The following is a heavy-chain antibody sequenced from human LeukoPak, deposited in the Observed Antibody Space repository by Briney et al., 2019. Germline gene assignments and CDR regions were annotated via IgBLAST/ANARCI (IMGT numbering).Heavy chain of an antibody. CDR3: ARTGDSLVVAATFDY. CDR1: GFTFSSYD. D-gene: IGHD2-15*01. J-gene: IGHJ4*02. V-gene: IGHV3-21*01. Sequence: PGGSLRLSCAASGFTFSSYDMSWVRQVPGKGLEWVSAISASASGGSIYYADSVKGRFTISRDNAKNSLYLQMNSLRAEDTAVYYCARTGDSLVVAATFDYWGQGTLVTVSS. CDR2: ISASASGGSI.